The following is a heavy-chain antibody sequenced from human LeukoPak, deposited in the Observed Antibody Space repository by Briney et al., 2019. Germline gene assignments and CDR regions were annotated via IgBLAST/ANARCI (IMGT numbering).Heavy chain of an antibody. V-gene: IGHV4-34*01. CDR2: INHNGST. CDR1: GGSFSGYY. CDR3: ARGRTPLAVTTPTLVWFDP. Sequence: SETLSLTCAVYGGSFSGYYWSWIRQTPGKGLEWIGEINHNGSTNYNPSLKSRVTISVDTSKNQFSLKLSSVTAADTAVYYCARGRTPLAVTTPTLVWFDPWGQGTLVTVSS. D-gene: IGHD4-11*01. J-gene: IGHJ5*02.